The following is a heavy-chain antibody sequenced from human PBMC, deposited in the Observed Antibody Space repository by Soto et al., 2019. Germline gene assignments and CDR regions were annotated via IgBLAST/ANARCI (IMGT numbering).Heavy chain of an antibody. CDR2: LSYDGNIK. CDR1: GFTFNTYA. V-gene: IGHV3-30-3*01. Sequence: GGSLRLSCAASGFTFNTYAMHWVRQAPGKGLEWVAVLSYDGNIKYYAASVKGRFTISRDNSKNTVYLQMNSLRTEDTALYYCARAGSSSWDMDVWGQGTLVTVSS. CDR3: ARAGSSSWDMDV. J-gene: IGHJ4*02. D-gene: IGHD6-13*01.